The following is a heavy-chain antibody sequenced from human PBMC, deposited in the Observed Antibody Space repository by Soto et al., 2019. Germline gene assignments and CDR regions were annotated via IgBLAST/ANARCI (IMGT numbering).Heavy chain of an antibody. CDR1: GFTFSTYG. CDR3: AKDRGPRYFYYGMDV. Sequence: EVQLLESGGGLVQPGGSLRLSCAASGFTFSTYGMTWVRQAPGKGLEWVSGISGIGGSTYYADSVKGRFTISRDNSENTLYMQMSSLRPEDTAVYHCAKDRGPRYFYYGMDVWGQGTTVTVSS. CDR2: ISGIGGST. V-gene: IGHV3-23*01. J-gene: IGHJ6*02.